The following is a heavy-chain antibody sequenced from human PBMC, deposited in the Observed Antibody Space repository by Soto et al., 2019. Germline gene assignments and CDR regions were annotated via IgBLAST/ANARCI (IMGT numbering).Heavy chain of an antibody. J-gene: IGHJ4*02. CDR1: GFTFSIYD. D-gene: IGHD1-7*01. Sequence: QVQLVESGGGVVQPGRSLRLSCAASGFTFSIYDMHWVRQAPGKGLERVAGTSYDGSKKYYADPVKGPFTISRDTSKNTQYRQMSRLRAEDTAVYYCAKGGNTLARLEYGGQGTLVTVSS. CDR3: AKGGNTLARLEY. CDR2: TSYDGSKK. V-gene: IGHV3-30*18.